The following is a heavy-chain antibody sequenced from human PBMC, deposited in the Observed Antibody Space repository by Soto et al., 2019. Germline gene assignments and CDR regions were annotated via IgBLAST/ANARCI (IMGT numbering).Heavy chain of an antibody. CDR2: VIPILGTT. J-gene: IGHJ6*02. V-gene: IGHV1-69*12. D-gene: IGHD1-1*01. CDR3: ARHAGTYYYNDRDV. Sequence: QVQLVQSGAEVKKPGSSVKVSCKASGGSFSTYAISWVRHAPGQGLEWMGGVIPILGTTNNAQKFQGRVTITADESTGTANMELASLRSEDPPMYYCARHAGTYYYNDRDVWGQGTTVTVSS. CDR1: GGSFSTYA.